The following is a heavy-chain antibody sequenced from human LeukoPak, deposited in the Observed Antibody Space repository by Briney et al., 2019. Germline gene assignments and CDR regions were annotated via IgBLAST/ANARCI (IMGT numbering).Heavy chain of an antibody. Sequence: GASVKVSCKASGYTFTSYYMHWVRQAPGQGLEWMGIINPSGGSTSYAQKFQGRVTMTRDTSTSTVYMELSSLRSEDTAVYYCARLRYYDSSGYDGFDPWGQGTLVTVSS. J-gene: IGHJ5*02. CDR2: INPSGGST. V-gene: IGHV1-46*01. CDR3: ARLRYYDSSGYDGFDP. CDR1: GYTFTSYY. D-gene: IGHD3-22*01.